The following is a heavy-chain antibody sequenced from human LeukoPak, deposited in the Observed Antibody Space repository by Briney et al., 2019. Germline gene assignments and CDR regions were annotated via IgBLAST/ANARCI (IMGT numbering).Heavy chain of an antibody. CDR3: ARAGYCSSNNCLHYYGVDV. CDR1: DGSITSYF. D-gene: IGHD2-2*01. CDR2: IYYSGST. V-gene: IGHV4-59*01. J-gene: IGHJ6*02. Sequence: SETLSLTCSVSDGSITSYFWSWIRQSPGKGLEWIGYIYYSGSTSYNPSLKSRVTISVDTSKNQFSLRLNSVTAADTAVYYCARAGYCSSNNCLHYYGVDVWGQGTTVTVSS.